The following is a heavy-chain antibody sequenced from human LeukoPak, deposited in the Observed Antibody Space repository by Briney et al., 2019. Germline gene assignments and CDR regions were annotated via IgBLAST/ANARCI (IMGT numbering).Heavy chain of an antibody. CDR2: IYTSGST. J-gene: IGHJ4*02. V-gene: IGHV4-4*09. Sequence: PSETLSLTCAVSGGSISSYYWSWIRQPPGKGLEWIGYIYTSGSTNYNPSLKSRVTISVDTSKNQFSLKLSSVTAADTAVYYCARRRYSSGWYFDYWGQGTLVTVSS. CDR3: ARRRYSSGWYFDY. D-gene: IGHD6-19*01. CDR1: GGSISSYY.